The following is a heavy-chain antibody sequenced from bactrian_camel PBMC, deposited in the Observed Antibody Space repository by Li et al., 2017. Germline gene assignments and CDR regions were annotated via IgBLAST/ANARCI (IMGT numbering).Heavy chain of an antibody. D-gene: IGHD3*01. Sequence: VQLVESGGGSVQAGGSLRLSCAASGYVSCSYDWTWYRQAPGEERELVSRIESDGSTNYADSVKSRFTISQDNANNSVYLQMNSLKPEDTAMYYCKTDAARVPRIGCRYNYWGQRTQVTV. V-gene: IGHV3S53*01. J-gene: IGHJ4*01. CDR2: IESDGST. CDR1: GYVSCSYD. CDR3: KTDAARVPRIGCRYNY.